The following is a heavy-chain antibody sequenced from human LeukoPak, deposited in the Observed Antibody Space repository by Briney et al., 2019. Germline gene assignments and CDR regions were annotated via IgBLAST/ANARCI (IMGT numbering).Heavy chain of an antibody. J-gene: IGHJ6*03. V-gene: IGHV4-59*01. CDR2: IYYSGST. CDR1: GGSISSYY. Sequence: SETLSLTCTVSGGSISSYYWSWIRQPPGKGLEWIGYIYYSGSTNYNPSLKSRVTISVDTSKNQFSLKLSSVTAADTAVYYCARGIAGTGYYYYYMDVWGKGTTVTVSS. CDR3: ARGIAGTGYYYYYMDV. D-gene: IGHD6-13*01.